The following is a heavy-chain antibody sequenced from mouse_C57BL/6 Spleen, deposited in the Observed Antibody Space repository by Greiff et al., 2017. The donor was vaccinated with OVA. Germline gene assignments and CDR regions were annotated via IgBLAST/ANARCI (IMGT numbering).Heavy chain of an antibody. D-gene: IGHD2-10*01. CDR1: GYAFTNYL. Sequence: QVQLQQSGAELVRPGTSVKVSCKASGYAFTNYLIEWVKQRPGQGLEWIGVINPGSGGTNYNEKFKGKATLTADKSSSTAYMQLSSLTSEDSAVYFCARDGLLYAMDYWGQGTSVTVSS. CDR2: INPGSGGT. CDR3: ARDGLLYAMDY. J-gene: IGHJ4*01. V-gene: IGHV1-54*01.